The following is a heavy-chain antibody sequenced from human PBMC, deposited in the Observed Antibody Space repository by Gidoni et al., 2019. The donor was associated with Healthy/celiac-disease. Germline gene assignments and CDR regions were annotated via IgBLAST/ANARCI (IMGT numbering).Heavy chain of an antibody. J-gene: IGHJ5*02. V-gene: IGHV4-61*02. CDR2: IYTSGST. CDR1: GGSISSGSYY. Sequence: QVQLQESGPGLVKPSQTLSLPCPVSGGSISSGSYYWSWIRQPAGKGLEWIGRIYTSGSTNYNPSLKSRVTISVDTSKNQFSLKLSSVTAVYYCARDPAAGKGTVDPWGQGTLVTVSS. D-gene: IGHD6-13*01. CDR3: ARDPAAGKGTVDP.